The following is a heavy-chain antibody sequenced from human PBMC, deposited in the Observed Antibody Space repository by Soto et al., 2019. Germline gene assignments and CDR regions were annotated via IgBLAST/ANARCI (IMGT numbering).Heavy chain of an antibody. Sequence: GSSVKVSCKTSGYTFSNYGISWVRQAPGQGLEWMGWISGYNGLTAYAQNVQGRVTLTIDTPTRTIFMELTSLRSNDTAVYYCARDERLRGFDSWGQRSLVTGSS. V-gene: IGHV1-18*04. D-gene: IGHD1-26*01. CDR3: ARDERLRGFDS. CDR2: ISGYNGLT. J-gene: IGHJ4*02. CDR1: GYTFSNYG.